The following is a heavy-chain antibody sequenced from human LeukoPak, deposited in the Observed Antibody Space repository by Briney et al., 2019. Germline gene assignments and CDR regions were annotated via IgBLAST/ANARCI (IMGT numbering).Heavy chain of an antibody. CDR3: ARDPAGHCTNGVCGYFDY. V-gene: IGHV1-3*01. CDR2: INAGNGNT. CDR1: GYTFTSYA. Sequence: GASVKVSCKASGYTFTSYAMHWVRQAPGQRLEWMGWINAGNGNTKYSQKFQGRVTITRDTSASTAYMELSSPRSEDTAVYYCARDPAGHCTNGVCGYFDYWGQGTLVTVSS. J-gene: IGHJ4*02. D-gene: IGHD2-8*01.